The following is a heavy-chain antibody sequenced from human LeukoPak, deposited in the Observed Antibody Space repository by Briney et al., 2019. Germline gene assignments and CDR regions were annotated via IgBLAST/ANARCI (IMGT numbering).Heavy chain of an antibody. Sequence: GGSLRLSCAASGFTVSSNHMSWVRQAPGKGLEWVSVIYSGGSTYYADSVKGRFTISRDNSKNTLYLQMNSLRAEDTAVYYCAVSGSYSFSDYWGQGTLVTVSS. CDR1: GFTVSSNH. V-gene: IGHV3-66*01. CDR2: IYSGGST. D-gene: IGHD1-26*01. J-gene: IGHJ4*02. CDR3: AVSGSYSFSDY.